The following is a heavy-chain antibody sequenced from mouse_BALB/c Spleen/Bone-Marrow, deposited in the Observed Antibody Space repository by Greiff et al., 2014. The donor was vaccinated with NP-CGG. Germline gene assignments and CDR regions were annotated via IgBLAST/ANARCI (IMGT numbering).Heavy chain of an antibody. Sequence: VKLMESDAELVKPGASVKISCKASGYTFTDHAIPWVQQKPEQGLEWIGYISPGDGANKDNEKFKGKATLTADKSSSTAYMQLNSLTAEDSAVYFSKRSDGNYYAMDYWGQGTSVTVSS. D-gene: IGHD2-1*01. V-gene: IGHV1S53*02. J-gene: IGHJ4*01. CDR2: ISPGDGAN. CDR3: KRSDGNYYAMDY. CDR1: GYTFTDHA.